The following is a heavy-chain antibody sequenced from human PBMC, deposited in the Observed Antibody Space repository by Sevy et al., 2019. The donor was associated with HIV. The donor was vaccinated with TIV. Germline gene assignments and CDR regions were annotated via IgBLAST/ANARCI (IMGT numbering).Heavy chain of an antibody. Sequence: GGSLRLSCAASGFSFSRYGMHWVRQAPGKGLEWVAVIRNDRGNKHYADSVKGRFAISRDNSKNTLYLQMNSLRAEDTAVYYCASLPNNYYDSSGYSGADAFDLWGQGTMVTVSS. J-gene: IGHJ3*01. V-gene: IGHV3-33*01. CDR1: GFSFSRYG. CDR2: IRNDRGNK. CDR3: ASLPNNYYDSSGYSGADAFDL. D-gene: IGHD3-22*01.